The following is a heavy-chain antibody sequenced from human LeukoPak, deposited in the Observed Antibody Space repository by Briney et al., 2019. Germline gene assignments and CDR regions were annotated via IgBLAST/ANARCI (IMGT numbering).Heavy chain of an antibody. D-gene: IGHD6-19*01. CDR1: GGSFSGCY. CDR3: ARDAGGSGWLQDAFDI. CDR2: INHSGST. V-gene: IGHV4-34*01. Sequence: SETLSLTCAVYGGSFSGCYWSWIRQPPGKGLEWIGEINHSGSTNYNPSLKSRVTISVDTSKNQFSLQLNSVTPEDTAVYYCARDAGGSGWLQDAFDIWGQGTMVTVSS. J-gene: IGHJ3*02.